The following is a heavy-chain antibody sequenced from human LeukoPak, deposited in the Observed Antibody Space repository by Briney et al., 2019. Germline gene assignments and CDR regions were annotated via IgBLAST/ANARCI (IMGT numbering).Heavy chain of an antibody. CDR1: GFAFSNYA. CDR3: AKGTGTTLSYFDY. Sequence: PGGPLRLSCAASGFAFSNYAMSWVRQAPGKGLEWVSVISSSGGSTYYADSVKGRFSISRGNSKNTMYLQMNSLIAEDTAVYYCAKGTGTTLSYFDYWGQGTLVIVSS. V-gene: IGHV3-23*01. J-gene: IGHJ4*02. D-gene: IGHD1-1*01. CDR2: ISSSGGST.